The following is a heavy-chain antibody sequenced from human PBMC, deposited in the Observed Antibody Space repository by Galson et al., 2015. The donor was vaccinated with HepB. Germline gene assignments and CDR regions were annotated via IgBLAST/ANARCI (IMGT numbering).Heavy chain of an antibody. Sequence: SLRLSCAASGLTFSSYAMSWVRPAPGKGLEWVSAISGSGGSTYYADSVKGRFTISRDNSKNTLYLQMNSLRAEDTAVYYCAKEEGGYDYPDYYYYYMDVWGKGTTVTVSS. V-gene: IGHV3-23*01. D-gene: IGHD5-12*01. CDR1: GLTFSSYA. CDR2: ISGSGGST. CDR3: AKEEGGYDYPDYYYYYMDV. J-gene: IGHJ6*03.